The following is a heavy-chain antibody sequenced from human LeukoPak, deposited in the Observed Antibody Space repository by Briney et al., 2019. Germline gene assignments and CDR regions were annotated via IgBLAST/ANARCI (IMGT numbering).Heavy chain of an antibody. V-gene: IGHV1-69*13. CDR2: IIPIFGTA. J-gene: IGHJ5*02. CDR1: GGTFSSYA. CDR3: AREGTGYRSWFDP. D-gene: IGHD3-9*01. Sequence: SVKVSCKASGGTFSSYAISWVRQAPGQGLEWMGGIIPIFGTANYAQKFQGRVTITADESTSTAYMELSSLRSEDTAVYYCAREGTGYRSWFDPWGQGTLVTVSS.